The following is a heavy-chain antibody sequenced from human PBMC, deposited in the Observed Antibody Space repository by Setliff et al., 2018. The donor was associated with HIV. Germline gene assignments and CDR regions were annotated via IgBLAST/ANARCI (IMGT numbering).Heavy chain of an antibody. D-gene: IGHD5-12*01. CDR2: IYYSGDT. V-gene: IGHV4-39*01. CDR1: GGSITSSGYH. Sequence: PSETLSLTCSVSGGSITSSGYHWGWIRQPPGKGLEWIGNIYYSGDTFYNPSLKSRVTISVDTSKNQFSLKLRSVTAADTAVYYCARHLYSGYDSGIIPYYYYYYMDVWGKGSTVTVSS. J-gene: IGHJ6*03. CDR3: ARHLYSGYDSGIIPYYYYYYMDV.